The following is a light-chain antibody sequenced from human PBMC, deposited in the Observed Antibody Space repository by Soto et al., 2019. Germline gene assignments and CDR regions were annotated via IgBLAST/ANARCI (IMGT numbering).Light chain of an antibody. CDR3: QQYASSPHT. V-gene: IGKV3-20*01. J-gene: IGKJ2*01. Sequence: EIVLTQSPGTLSLSPGDRATLSCSASQTVSSNFLAWYQQKPGQAPRLLIYEASRRAPGIPDRFSGSGSGTDFILTINKLEPEDLALYFCQQYASSPHTFGQGTKVDI. CDR1: QTVSSNF. CDR2: EAS.